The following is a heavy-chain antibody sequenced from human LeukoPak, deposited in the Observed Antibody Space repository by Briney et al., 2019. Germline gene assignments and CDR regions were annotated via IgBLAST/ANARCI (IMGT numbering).Heavy chain of an antibody. D-gene: IGHD3-16*01. Sequence: PGGSLRLSCAASGFTFSNYWMHWVRQAPGKGLVWVSRINTDGSSTNYADSVKGRFTISRDNAKNTVYLQTNSLRAEDTAVYYCANGAFRLYYIDVWGKGTTVTVSS. CDR1: GFTFSNYW. J-gene: IGHJ6*03. CDR2: INTDGSST. CDR3: ANGAFRLYYIDV. V-gene: IGHV3-74*01.